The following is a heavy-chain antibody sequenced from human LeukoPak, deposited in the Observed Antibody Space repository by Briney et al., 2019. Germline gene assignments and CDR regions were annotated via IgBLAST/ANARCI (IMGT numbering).Heavy chain of an antibody. V-gene: IGHV1-8*02. CDR3: VGGAGY. CDR2: MNPNSGNT. Sequence: GASVKVSCKASGYTFTSNYIHWVRQATGQGLEWVGWMNPNSGNTGYAQKFQGRVTLTRNTSKSTAYMELSSLKSEDTAVYYCVGGAGYWGQGTLVTVSS. CDR1: GYTFTSNY. J-gene: IGHJ4*02.